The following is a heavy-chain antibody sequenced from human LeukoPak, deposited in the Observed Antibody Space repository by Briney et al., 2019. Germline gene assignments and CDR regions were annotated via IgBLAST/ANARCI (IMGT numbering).Heavy chain of an antibody. CDR2: IYYSGST. J-gene: IGHJ4*02. V-gene: IGHV4-61*05. CDR3: ARLGIEYYYDN. Sequence: SETLSLTCTVSGGSISSSSYYWGWIRQPPGKGLEWIGYIYYSGSTNYNPSLKSRVTISVDTSKNQFSLKLSSVTAADTAVYYCARLGIEYYYDNWGQGTLVTVSS. CDR1: GGSISSSSYY. D-gene: IGHD6-6*01.